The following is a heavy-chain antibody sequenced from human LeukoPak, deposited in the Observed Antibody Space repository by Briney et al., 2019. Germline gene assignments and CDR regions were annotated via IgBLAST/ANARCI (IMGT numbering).Heavy chain of an antibody. CDR2: ISSSSSYI. V-gene: IGHV3-21*01. CDR1: GFTFSSYS. Sequence: GGSLRLSCAAYGFTFSSYSMKWVRQAPGKGMEWDSSISSSSSYIYYADSVKGRFTISRDNAKHSLYLQMNSLIAEDTAVYYCAADYDDSSGYSFDYWGQGTLVTVSS. CDR3: AADYDDSSGYSFDY. J-gene: IGHJ4*02. D-gene: IGHD3-22*01.